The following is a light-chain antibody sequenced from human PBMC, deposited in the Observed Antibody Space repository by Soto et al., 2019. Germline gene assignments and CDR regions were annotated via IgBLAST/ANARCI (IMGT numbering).Light chain of an antibody. CDR3: QQYSQWPLT. CDR1: ESVTNY. V-gene: IGKV3-11*01. CDR2: DAS. J-gene: IGKJ4*01. Sequence: EIVLTQTPATLSLSAGERVTLSCRASESVTNYLAWYQQKPGQAPRLLIYDASNRATGIPARFGGSGSATEFTLTISSLQSEDFAVYYCQQYSQWPLTFGGGTKVDI.